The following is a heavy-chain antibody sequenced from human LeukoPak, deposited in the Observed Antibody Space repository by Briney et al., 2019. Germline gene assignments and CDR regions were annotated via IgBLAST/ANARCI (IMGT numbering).Heavy chain of an antibody. V-gene: IGHV1-2*02. Sequence: GASVKVSCKASGYTFTGYYMHWVRQAPGQGLEWMGWINPNSGGTNYAQKFQGRVTMTRDTSISTAYMELSRLRSDDTAVYYCAREGRSGSYWGAYYYYYYMDFWGKGTTVTVSS. D-gene: IGHD1-26*01. CDR2: INPNSGGT. CDR3: AREGRSGSYWGAYYYYYYMDF. CDR1: GYTFTGYY. J-gene: IGHJ6*03.